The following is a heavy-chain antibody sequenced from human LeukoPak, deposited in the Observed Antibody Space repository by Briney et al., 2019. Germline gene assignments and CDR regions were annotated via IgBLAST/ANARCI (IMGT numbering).Heavy chain of an antibody. CDR3: AKDANSGYDYGWFDP. D-gene: IGHD5-12*01. Sequence: GGSLRLSCAASGFTFDDYAMHWVRQAPGKGLEWVSGISWNSGSIGYADSVKGRFTISRDNAKNSPYLQMNSPRAEDTALYYCAKDANSGYDYGWFDPWGQGTLVTVSS. CDR1: GFTFDDYA. V-gene: IGHV3-9*01. CDR2: ISWNSGSI. J-gene: IGHJ5*02.